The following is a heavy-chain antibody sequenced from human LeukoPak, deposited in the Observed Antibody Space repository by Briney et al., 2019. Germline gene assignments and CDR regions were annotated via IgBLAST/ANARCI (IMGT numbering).Heavy chain of an antibody. CDR3: ARMPAATLFDY. Sequence: ASVTVSCKASGGTFSSYAISWVRQAPGQGLEWMGRIIPILGIANYAQKFQGRVTITADKSTSTAYMELSSLRSEDTAVYYCARMPAATLFDYWGQGTLVTVSS. J-gene: IGHJ4*02. CDR2: IIPILGIA. D-gene: IGHD2-2*01. CDR1: GGTFSSYA. V-gene: IGHV1-69*04.